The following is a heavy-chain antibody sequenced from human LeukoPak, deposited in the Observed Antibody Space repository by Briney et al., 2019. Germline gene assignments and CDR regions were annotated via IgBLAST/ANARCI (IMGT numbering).Heavy chain of an antibody. CDR1: GFSFDDSA. J-gene: IGHJ4*02. CDR3: AKGSRGSGWYHFDS. CDR2: INVKCSSI. D-gene: IGHD6-19*01. V-gene: IGHV3-9*01. Sequence: GGSLRLSCAASGFSFDDSAMHWLRQLPGKGLEWVAGINVKCSSIMYADSVKGRLTISRDDAKDSLSLQLNSLRPEDTALYYCAKGSRGSGWYHFDSWGQGTLVAASS.